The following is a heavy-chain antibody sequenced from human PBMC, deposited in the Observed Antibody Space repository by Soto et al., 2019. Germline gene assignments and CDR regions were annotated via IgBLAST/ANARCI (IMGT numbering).Heavy chain of an antibody. J-gene: IGHJ5*02. CDR3: ARPRVPVVRGDWFDP. D-gene: IGHD2-2*01. Sequence: VQLLASGGDLVQPGGSQRLSCAASGFTFSSYGMNWVRQAPGKGLEWVSSLSRSGNNTYYADSVKGRFTISRDNSKNTLYLEMNSLTAEDTAVYYCARPRVPVVRGDWFDPWGQGNLVTVSS. CDR1: GFTFSSYG. V-gene: IGHV3-23*01. CDR2: LSRSGNNT.